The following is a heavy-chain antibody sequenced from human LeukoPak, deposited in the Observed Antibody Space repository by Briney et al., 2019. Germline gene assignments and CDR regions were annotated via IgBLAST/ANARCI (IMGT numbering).Heavy chain of an antibody. CDR2: IDYSGTS. CDR3: ARGPYGAVAYNWFDP. CDR1: GGSISGHY. V-gene: IGHV4-59*11. J-gene: IGHJ5*02. D-gene: IGHD6-19*01. Sequence: PSETLSLTCTVSGGSISGHYWSWVRQPPGKGLEWIGYIDYSGTSNYNPSLKSRVTISVDTSKNQFSLKLSSVTAADTAAYYCARGPYGAVAYNWFDPWGQGTLVTVSS.